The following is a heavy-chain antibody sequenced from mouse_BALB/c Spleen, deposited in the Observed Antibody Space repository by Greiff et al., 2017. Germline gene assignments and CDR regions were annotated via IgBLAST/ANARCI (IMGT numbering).Heavy chain of an antibody. V-gene: IGHV1-39*01. CDR2: INPYYGST. Sequence: VQLQQTGPELVKPGASVKISCKASGYSFTDYIMLWVKQSHGKSLEWIGNINPYYGSTSYNLKFKGKATLTVDKSSSTAYMQLNSLTSEDSAVYYCARSTARATWFAYWGQGTLVTVSA. D-gene: IGHD3-2*01. CDR1: GYSFTDYI. J-gene: IGHJ3*01. CDR3: ARSTARATWFAY.